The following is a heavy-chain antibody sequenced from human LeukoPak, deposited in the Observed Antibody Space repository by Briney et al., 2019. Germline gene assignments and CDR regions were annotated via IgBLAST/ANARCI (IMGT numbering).Heavy chain of an antibody. J-gene: IGHJ4*02. V-gene: IGHV4-34*01. Sequence: PSETLSLTCAVYGGSFSGYYWSWIRQPPGKGLEWIGEINHSGSTNYNPSLKSRVTISVDTSKNQFSLKLSSVTAADTAVYYCARAYYDSSGSPYFDYWGQGTLVTVSS. CDR1: GGSFSGYY. CDR2: INHSGST. D-gene: IGHD3-22*01. CDR3: ARAYYDSSGSPYFDY.